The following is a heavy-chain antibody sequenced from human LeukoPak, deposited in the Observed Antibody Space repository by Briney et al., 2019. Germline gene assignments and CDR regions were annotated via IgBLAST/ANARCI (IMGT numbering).Heavy chain of an antibody. Sequence: GGSLRLSCAASGFTFSDYWMHWVRQAPGKGLVWVSRIKSDGGLTNYADSVKGRFTISRDNTKNTLYLQLNSLRAEDTAVYYCATGNYSRPFDYWGQGTLVTVSP. CDR1: GFTFSDYW. CDR3: ATGNYSRPFDY. D-gene: IGHD1-7*01. V-gene: IGHV3-74*01. CDR2: IKSDGGLT. J-gene: IGHJ4*02.